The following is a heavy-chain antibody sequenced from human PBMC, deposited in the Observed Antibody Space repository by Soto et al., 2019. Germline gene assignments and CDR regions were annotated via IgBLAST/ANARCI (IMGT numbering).Heavy chain of an antibody. CDR2: ISGSGGST. V-gene: IGHV3-23*01. Sequence: EVQLLESGGGLVQPGGSLRLSCAASGFTFSSYAMSWVRQAPGKGLEWVSAISGSGGSTYYADSVKGRFTISRDNSKNTLYLQMDSLRAEDTAVYDCAKHFKCHRPRGTGFDPWGQGTLVTVSS. J-gene: IGHJ5*02. CDR1: GFTFSSYA. CDR3: AKHFKCHRPRGTGFDP. D-gene: IGHD3-3*02.